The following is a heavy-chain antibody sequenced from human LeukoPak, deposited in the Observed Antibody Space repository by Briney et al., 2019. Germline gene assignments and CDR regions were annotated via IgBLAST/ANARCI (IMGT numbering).Heavy chain of an antibody. CDR2: IYYSGST. CDR1: GGSISSSSYY. V-gene: IGHV4-39*01. CDR3: ARHGGYGDYETDPTPTQNPFDY. D-gene: IGHD4-17*01. Sequence: KTSETLSLTCTVSGGSISSSSYYWGWIRQPPGKGLEWIGSIYYSGSTYYNPSLKSRVTISVDTSKNQFSLKLSSVTAADTAVYYCARHGGYGDYETDPTPTQNPFDYWGQGTLVTVSS. J-gene: IGHJ4*02.